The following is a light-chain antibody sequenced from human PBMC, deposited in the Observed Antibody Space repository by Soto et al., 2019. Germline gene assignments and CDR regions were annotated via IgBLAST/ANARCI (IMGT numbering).Light chain of an antibody. Sequence: QSVLTQPPSVSGAPGQRVTIPDTGSSPNIGAGYDVHWYQQLPGTVPKLLIYGNSNRPSGVPDRFSGSKSGTSASLAITGLQAEDEADYYCQFYDRSLSYVFGTGTKLTVL. CDR3: QFYDRSLSYV. CDR2: GNS. V-gene: IGLV1-40*01. CDR1: SPNIGAGYD. J-gene: IGLJ1*01.